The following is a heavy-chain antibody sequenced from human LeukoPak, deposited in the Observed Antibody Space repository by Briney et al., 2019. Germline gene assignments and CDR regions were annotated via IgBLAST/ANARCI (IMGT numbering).Heavy chain of an antibody. V-gene: IGHV3-23*01. CDR2: ISGSGGST. CDR1: GFTLSSYA. D-gene: IGHD5-12*01. Sequence: GGSLRLSCAASGFTLSSYAMSWVRQAPGKGLEWVSAISGSGGSTYYADSVKGRFTISRDNSKNTLYLQMNSLRAEDTAVYYCAKVGYSGYENEYYFDYWGQGTLVTVSS. CDR3: AKVGYSGYENEYYFDY. J-gene: IGHJ4*02.